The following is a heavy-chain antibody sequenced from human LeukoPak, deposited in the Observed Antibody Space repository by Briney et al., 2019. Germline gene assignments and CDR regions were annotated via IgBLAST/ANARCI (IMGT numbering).Heavy chain of an antibody. CDR1: GYTLTELS. J-gene: IGHJ4*02. D-gene: IGHD3-10*01. CDR3: ATYPYGSGIRGTRDFDY. CDR2: FDPEDGET. Sequence: ASVKVSCKVSGYTLTELSMHWVRQAPGKGLEWMGGFDPEDGETIYAQKFQGRVTMTEDTSTDTAYMELSSLRSEDTAVYYCATYPYGSGIRGTRDFDYWGQGTLVTVSS. V-gene: IGHV1-24*01.